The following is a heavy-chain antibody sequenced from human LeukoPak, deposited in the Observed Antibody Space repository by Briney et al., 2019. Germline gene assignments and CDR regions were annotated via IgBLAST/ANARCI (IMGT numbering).Heavy chain of an antibody. J-gene: IGHJ5*02. CDR3: ARGFIHCSSTCCYNWFDP. CDR1: GFTFSSYW. CDR2: IKQDGSEK. Sequence: GGSLRLSCAASGFTFSSYWMSWVRQAPGKGLEWVANIKQDGSEKYYVDSVKGRFTISRDNAKNSLYLQMNSLRAEDTAVYYCARGFIHCSSTCCYNWFDPWGQGTLVTVSS. V-gene: IGHV3-7*03. D-gene: IGHD2-2*01.